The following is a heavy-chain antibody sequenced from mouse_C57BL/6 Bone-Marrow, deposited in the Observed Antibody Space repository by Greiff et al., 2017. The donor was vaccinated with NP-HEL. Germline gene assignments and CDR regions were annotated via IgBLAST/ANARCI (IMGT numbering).Heavy chain of an antibody. Sequence: VQVVESGPGLVQPSQSLSITCTVSGFSLTSYGVHWVRQSPGKGLEWLGVIWRGGSTDYNAAFMSRLSITKDNSKSQVFFKMNSLQADDTAIYYCAKTGLYYGSTYWYFDVWGTGTTVTVSS. J-gene: IGHJ1*03. D-gene: IGHD1-1*01. CDR1: GFSLTSYG. CDR3: AKTGLYYGSTYWYFDV. V-gene: IGHV2-5*01. CDR2: IWRGGST.